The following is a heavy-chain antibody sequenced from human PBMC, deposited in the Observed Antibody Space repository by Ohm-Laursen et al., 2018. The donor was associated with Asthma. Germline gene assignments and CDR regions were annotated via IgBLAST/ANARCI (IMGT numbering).Heavy chain of an antibody. CDR3: AGGDYGDYGVRGRFDP. D-gene: IGHD4-17*01. J-gene: IGHJ5*02. V-gene: IGHV1-18*01. CDR2: ISAYNGNT. CDR1: GYKFSSYG. Sequence: GSSVKVSCKAAGYKFSSYGISWVRQAPGQGLEWMGWISAYNGNTNYAQKLQGRVTMTTDTSTSTAYMELRSLRSDDTAVYYCAGGDYGDYGVRGRFDPWGQGTLVTVSS.